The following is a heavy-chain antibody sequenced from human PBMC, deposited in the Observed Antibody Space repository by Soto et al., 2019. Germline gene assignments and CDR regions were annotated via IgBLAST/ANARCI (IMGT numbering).Heavy chain of an antibody. CDR2: VGGSDPNS. J-gene: IGHJ2*01. V-gene: IGHV3-23*01. Sequence: EVQLLESGGGLVQPGGSLRLSCAVSGFTFSSYAMSWVRRAPGKGLEWVSAVGGSDPNSYYADSVKGRFTIFRDISKNTLYLQMTSLRDANTTLYYGEKGSVLMTWYFELWGRGTQVTVAS. CDR3: EKGSVLMTWYFEL. CDR1: GFTFSSYA. D-gene: IGHD3-16*01.